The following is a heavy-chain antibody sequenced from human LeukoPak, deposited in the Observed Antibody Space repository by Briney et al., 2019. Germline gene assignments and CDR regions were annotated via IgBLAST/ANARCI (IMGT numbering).Heavy chain of an antibody. D-gene: IGHD5-12*01. CDR2: FDPEDGET. CDR3: ATALVATITGNFDY. Sequence: ASVKVSCKVSGYTLTELSMHWVRQAPGKGPEWMGGFDPEDGETIYAQKFQGRVTMTEDTSTDTAYMELSSLRSEDTAVYYCATALVATITGNFDYWGQGTLATVSS. V-gene: IGHV1-24*01. J-gene: IGHJ4*02. CDR1: GYTLTELS.